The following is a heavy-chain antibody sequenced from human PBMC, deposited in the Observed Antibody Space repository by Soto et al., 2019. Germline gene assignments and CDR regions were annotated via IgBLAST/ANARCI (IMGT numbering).Heavy chain of an antibody. CDR1: GGSISGYY. CDR2: CYFSGST. J-gene: IGHJ4*02. Sequence: QVQLQESGPGLVKPSETLSLTCTVSGGSISGYYWTWIRQPPGKGLEWIGYCYFSGSTNYNPSLKRQVPISVDTSKNQCSMKLSSVTAAHTAFYYCARMSRTREFDYWGQGTLVTVSS. CDR3: ARMSRTREFDY. D-gene: IGHD1-1*01. V-gene: IGHV4-59*01.